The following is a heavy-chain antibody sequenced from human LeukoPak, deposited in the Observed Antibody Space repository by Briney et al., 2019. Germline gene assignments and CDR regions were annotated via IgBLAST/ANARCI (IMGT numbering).Heavy chain of an antibody. CDR1: GGSISSYY. D-gene: IGHD4-17*01. J-gene: IGHJ5*02. CDR3: ARYGNTVTGDRYWFDP. Sequence: PSETLSLTCTVSGGSISSYYWSWIRQPPGKGLEWIGYIYYSGSTNYNPSLKSRVTISVDTSKNQFSLKLRSVTAADTAVYYCARYGNTVTGDRYWFDPWGQGTLVTVSS. CDR2: IYYSGST. V-gene: IGHV4-59*01.